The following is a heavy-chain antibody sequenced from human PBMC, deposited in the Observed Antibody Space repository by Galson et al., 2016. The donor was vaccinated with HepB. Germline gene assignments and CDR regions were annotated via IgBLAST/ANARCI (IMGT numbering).Heavy chain of an antibody. J-gene: IGHJ5*02. CDR3: ARIRRSDWYLHAALGWFDP. V-gene: IGHV3-23*01. CDR2: ISSSGDST. CDR1: GFTFSSYG. D-gene: IGHD6-19*01. Sequence: SLRLSCAASGFTFSSYGMHWVRQAPGKGLEWVSGISSSGDSTYYADSVKGRFTISRDNSKNTLYLQMNSLGAEDTAVYYCARIRRSDWYLHAALGWFDPWGQGTLVTVSS.